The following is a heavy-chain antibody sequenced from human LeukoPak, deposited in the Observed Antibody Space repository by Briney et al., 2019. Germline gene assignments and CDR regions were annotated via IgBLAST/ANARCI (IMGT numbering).Heavy chain of an antibody. D-gene: IGHD6-6*01. CDR3: ARDLYSSSSLYYFDY. CDR2: MNPNSGNT. J-gene: IGHJ4*02. Sequence: ASVKVSCKASGYTFTSYDINWVRQATGQGLEWMGWMNPNSGNTGYAQKFQGRVTITADKSTSTAYMELSSLRSEDTAVYYCARDLYSSSSLYYFDYWGQGTLVTVSS. CDR1: GYTFTSYD. V-gene: IGHV1-8*01.